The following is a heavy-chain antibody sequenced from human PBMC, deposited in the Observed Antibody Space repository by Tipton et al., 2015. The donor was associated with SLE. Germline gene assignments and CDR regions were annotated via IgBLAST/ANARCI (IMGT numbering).Heavy chain of an antibody. D-gene: IGHD3-22*01. V-gene: IGHV4-59*11. J-gene: IGHJ2*01. CDR2: IYYSGST. Sequence: TLSLTCTVSGGAISSHYWRWIRQPPGKGLEWIGCIYYSGSTNYNPSLKSRVTISVDTSKNQFSLKLGSVTAADTAVYYCARVPDYYDSCGTYSHFDLWGRGTLVTVPS. CDR3: ARVPDYYDSCGTYSHFDL. CDR1: GGAISSHY.